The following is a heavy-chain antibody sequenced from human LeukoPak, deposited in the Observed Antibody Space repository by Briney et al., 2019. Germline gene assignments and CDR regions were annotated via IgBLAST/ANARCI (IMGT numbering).Heavy chain of an antibody. J-gene: IGHJ5*02. CDR3: GREAVAGLIDP. CDR2: INSDGSST. V-gene: IGHV3-74*01. CDR1: GFTFSSYW. Sequence: GGSLRHSCAASGFTFSSYWMHWVRQAPGKGLVWVSLINSDGSSTSYADSVKGRFTISRDNAKNTLYLQMNSLRVEDTAVYYCGREAVAGLIDPWGQGTLVTVSS. D-gene: IGHD6-19*01.